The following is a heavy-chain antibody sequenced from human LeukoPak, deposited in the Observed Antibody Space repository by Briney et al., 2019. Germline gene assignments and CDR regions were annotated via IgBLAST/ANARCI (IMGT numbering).Heavy chain of an antibody. V-gene: IGHV3-74*01. J-gene: IGHJ4*02. CDR2: INSDRSST. CDR3: ARDSDIAARNLDY. Sequence: PGGSLRLSCAASGFTFSSYWMHWVRQAPGKGLVWVSRINSDRSSTSYADSVKGRFTTSRDNAKNTLYLQMNSLRAEDTAVYYCARDSDIAARNLDYWGQGTLVTVSS. D-gene: IGHD6-6*01. CDR1: GFTFSSYW.